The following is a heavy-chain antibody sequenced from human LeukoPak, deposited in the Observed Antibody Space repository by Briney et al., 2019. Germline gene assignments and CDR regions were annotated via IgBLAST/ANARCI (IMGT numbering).Heavy chain of an antibody. Sequence: SETLSLTCAVYGGSFSGYYWSWIRQPPGKGLEWIGEINHSGSTNYNPSLKSRVTISVDTSRNQFSLKLSSVTAADTAVYYCARSVRFSVGYYYYYMTSGAKGPRSPSP. V-gene: IGHV4-34*01. CDR3: ARSVRFSVGYYYYYMTS. CDR2: INHSGST. J-gene: IGHJ6*03. CDR1: GGSFSGYY. D-gene: IGHD3-3*01.